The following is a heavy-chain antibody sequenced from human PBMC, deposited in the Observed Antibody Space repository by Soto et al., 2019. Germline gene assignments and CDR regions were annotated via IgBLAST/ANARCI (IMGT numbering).Heavy chain of an antibody. Sequence: QVQLVESGGGVVQPGRSLRLSCAASGFTFSSYGMHWVRQAPGKGLEWVAVIWYDGSNKYYADSVKGRFTISRDNSKTTLYLQMNRLRAEDTAVYYWATEIVVSAFDIWGQGTMVTVSS. CDR2: IWYDGSNK. V-gene: IGHV3-33*01. J-gene: IGHJ3*02. D-gene: IGHD3-22*01. CDR1: GFTFSSYG. CDR3: ATEIVVSAFDI.